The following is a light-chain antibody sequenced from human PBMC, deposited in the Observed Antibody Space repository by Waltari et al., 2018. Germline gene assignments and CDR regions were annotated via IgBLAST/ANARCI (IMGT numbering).Light chain of an antibody. V-gene: IGLV2-14*03. Sequence: QSALTQPASVSGSPGQSITISCLGSSSDVGAYKYVSWFQQHPGKAPKLIIYDASTRHLGTSERFSGSKSGNTASLTISGLQAEDEADDYCSSYTNSRTWVFGGGTKLTVL. CDR1: SSDVGAYKY. CDR3: SSYTNSRTWV. CDR2: DAS. J-gene: IGLJ3*02.